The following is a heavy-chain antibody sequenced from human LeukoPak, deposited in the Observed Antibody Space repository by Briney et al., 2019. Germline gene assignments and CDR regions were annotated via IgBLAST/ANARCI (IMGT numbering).Heavy chain of an antibody. V-gene: IGHV1-24*01. J-gene: IGHJ4*02. Sequence: ASVKVSCKVSGYTLTELSMHWVRQAPGKGLEWRGGFDPEDGETIYAQKFQGRVTMTEDTSTDTAYMELSSLRSGDTAVYYCARTRGSHISMAYLDYWGQGTLVTVSS. CDR1: GYTLTELS. CDR3: ARTRGSHISMAYLDY. D-gene: IGHD2/OR15-2a*01. CDR2: FDPEDGET.